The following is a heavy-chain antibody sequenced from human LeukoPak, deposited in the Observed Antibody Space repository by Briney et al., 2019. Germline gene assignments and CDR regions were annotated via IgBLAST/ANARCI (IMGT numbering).Heavy chain of an antibody. D-gene: IGHD3-22*01. CDR3: ARGTTYYYDSSGSYYFDY. J-gene: IGHJ4*02. Sequence: PGGSLRLSCAASGFXFSSVEMNWVRQAPGKGLEWVAVIWYDGSNKYYADSVKGRFTISRDNSKNTLYLQMNSLRAEDTAVYYCARGTTYYYDSSGSYYFDYWGQGTLVTVSS. V-gene: IGHV3-33*08. CDR2: IWYDGSNK. CDR1: GFXFSSVE.